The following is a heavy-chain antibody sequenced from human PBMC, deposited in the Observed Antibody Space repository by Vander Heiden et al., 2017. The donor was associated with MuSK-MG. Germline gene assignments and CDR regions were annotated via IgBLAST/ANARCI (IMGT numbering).Heavy chain of an antibody. CDR1: GLTFRNYD. CDR3: ASAYYGDPVP. CDR2: TSATGGST. Sequence: EVQLVESGGGLVQTGGSLSLSCDVSGLTFRNYDMNLVRQAPGKWLEWVSATSATGGSTYYADSVKGRFTISRDNSKNTLYLQMNSLRAEDTAVYYCASAYYGDPVPWGQGTMVTVSS. J-gene: IGHJ3*01. V-gene: IGHV3-23*04. D-gene: IGHD2-21*01.